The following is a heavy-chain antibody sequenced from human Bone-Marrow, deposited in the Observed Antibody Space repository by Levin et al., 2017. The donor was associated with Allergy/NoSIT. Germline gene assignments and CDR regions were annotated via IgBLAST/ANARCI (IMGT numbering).Heavy chain of an antibody. CDR1: GYMSRNGG. D-gene: IGHD2-2*01. Sequence: GASMKVSCKASGYMSRNGGINWVRQAPGQGLEWLGWINSHKNVIQPAHGFKDRVTLTTDTATYTTYLELRGLTSDDTAIYYCATEEKYCNRISCTSDGMDVWGQGTTVIVSS. CDR3: ATEEKYCNRISCTSDGMDV. V-gene: IGHV1-18*01. CDR2: INSHKNVI. J-gene: IGHJ6*02.